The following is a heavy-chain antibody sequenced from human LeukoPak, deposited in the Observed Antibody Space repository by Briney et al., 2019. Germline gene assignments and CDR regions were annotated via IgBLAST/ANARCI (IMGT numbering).Heavy chain of an antibody. Sequence: SETLSLTCTVSGGSVSRGSYYWSWIRQPPGEGLEWIGYVYHSGSTNFNPSLKSRVTISVDTSKNQFSLKLDSVTAADTAVYYCARFSRGSDYYFDYWGQGTLVTVSS. V-gene: IGHV4-61*01. J-gene: IGHJ4*01. CDR3: ARFSRGSDYYFDY. CDR2: VYHSGST. CDR1: GGSVSRGSYY. D-gene: IGHD5-12*01.